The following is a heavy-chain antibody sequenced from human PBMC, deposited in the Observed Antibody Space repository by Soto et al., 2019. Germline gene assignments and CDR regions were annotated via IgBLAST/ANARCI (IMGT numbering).Heavy chain of an antibody. Sequence: SETLSLTCAVYGGSFSGYYWSWIRQPPGKGLEWIGEINHSGSTNYNPSLKSRVTISVDTSKNQFSLKLSSVTAADTAVYYCARGSLLRCSSTSCYYYYYMDVWGKGTTVTVSS. V-gene: IGHV4-34*01. CDR3: ARGSLLRCSSTSCYYYYYMDV. J-gene: IGHJ6*03. CDR1: GGSFSGYY. CDR2: INHSGST. D-gene: IGHD2-2*01.